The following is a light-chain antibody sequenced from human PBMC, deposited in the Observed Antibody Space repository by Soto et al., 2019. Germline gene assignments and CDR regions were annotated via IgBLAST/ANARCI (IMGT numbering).Light chain of an antibody. CDR3: TSYTSSSNAWV. Sequence: QSVLTQPASVSGSPGQSITISCTGTSSDVGGYNYVYWYQQHPGKAPKLMIYDDSNRPSGVSNRFSGSKSGNSASLTISGLQAEDEADYYCTSYTSSSNAWVFGGGTKLTVL. CDR2: DDS. CDR1: SSDVGGYNY. V-gene: IGLV2-14*01. J-gene: IGLJ3*02.